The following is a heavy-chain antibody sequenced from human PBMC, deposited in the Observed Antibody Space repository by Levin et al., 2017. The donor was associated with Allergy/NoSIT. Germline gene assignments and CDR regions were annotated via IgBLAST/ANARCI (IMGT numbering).Heavy chain of an antibody. CDR3: ARRNDGFDY. CDR1: GFTFSSYA. D-gene: IGHD1-1*01. Sequence: GGSLRLSCAASGFTFSSYAMSWVRQAPGKGLEWVSVISGSGSSTYYADSVKGRFTISRDNSKNTLYLQMNSLRVEDTAVYYCARRNDGFDYWGQGTLVTVSS. CDR2: ISGSGSST. V-gene: IGHV3-23*01. J-gene: IGHJ4*02.